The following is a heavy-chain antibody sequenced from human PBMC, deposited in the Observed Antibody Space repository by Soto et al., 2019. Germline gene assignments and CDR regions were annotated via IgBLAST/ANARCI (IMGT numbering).Heavy chain of an antibody. Sequence: QVQLQESGPGLVKPSGTLSLTCAVSGGSISSNHWWTWVRQPPGKGLEWIGEIYHSGSSNYNPSLKCRITIPVDKPKNQFSLNLSSVTAADTAVYYCVRKDYYDRRFDSWGQGTLVTVSS. V-gene: IGHV4-4*02. D-gene: IGHD3-22*01. J-gene: IGHJ4*02. CDR1: GGSISSNHW. CDR2: IYHSGSS. CDR3: VRKDYYDRRFDS.